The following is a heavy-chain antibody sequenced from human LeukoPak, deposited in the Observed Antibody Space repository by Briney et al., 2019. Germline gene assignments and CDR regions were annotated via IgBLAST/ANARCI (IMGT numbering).Heavy chain of an antibody. CDR1: GGSISSGSYY. CDR2: IYTSGST. Sequence: SQTLSLTCTVSGGSISSGSYYWSWIRQPAGKGLEWIGRIYTSGSTNYNPSLKSRVTISVDTSKNQLSLKLSSVTAADTAVYYCAKGYFDYWGQGTLVTVSS. CDR3: AKGYFDY. J-gene: IGHJ4*02. V-gene: IGHV4-61*02.